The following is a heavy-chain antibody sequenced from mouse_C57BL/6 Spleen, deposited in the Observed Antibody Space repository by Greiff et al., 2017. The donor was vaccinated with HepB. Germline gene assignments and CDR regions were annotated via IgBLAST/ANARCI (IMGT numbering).Heavy chain of an antibody. CDR3: ARWGYDGYYFDV. V-gene: IGHV3-6*01. J-gene: IGHJ1*03. Sequence: EVQVVESGPGLVKPSQSLSLTCSVTGYSITSGYYWNWIRQFPGNKLEWMGYISYDGSNNYNPSLKNRISITRDTSKNQFFLKLNSVTTEDTATYYCARWGYDGYYFDVWGTGTTVTVSS. CDR2: ISYDGSN. D-gene: IGHD2-3*01. CDR1: GYSITSGYY.